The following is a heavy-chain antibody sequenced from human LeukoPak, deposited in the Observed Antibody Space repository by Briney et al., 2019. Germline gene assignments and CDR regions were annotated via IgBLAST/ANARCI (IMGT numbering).Heavy chain of an antibody. CDR1: GGSIISSY. CDR3: ARIAAAGPFDY. D-gene: IGHD6-13*01. J-gene: IGHJ4*02. V-gene: IGHV4-59*08. Sequence: SETLSLTCSVSGGSIISSYWSWIRQPPGKGLEWIGYVYYGGSPTYNYNPSLNSRVTISVDTSKNRLSLRLSSVTAADTAVYFCARIAAAGPFDYWGQGALVTVSS. CDR2: VYYGGSPTY.